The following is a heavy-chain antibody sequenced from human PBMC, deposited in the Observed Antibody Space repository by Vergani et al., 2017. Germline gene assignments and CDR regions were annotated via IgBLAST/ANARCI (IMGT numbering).Heavy chain of an antibody. CDR1: GGSFSGYY. Sequence: QVQLQQWGAGLLKPSETLSLTCAVYGGSFSGYYWSWIRQPPGKGLEWIGEINHSGSTNYNPSLKSRVTISVDTSKNQFSLKLSSVTAADTAVYYCARGLAVAGTGWFDPWGQGTLVTVSS. CDR2: INHSGST. CDR3: ARGLAVAGTGWFDP. V-gene: IGHV4-34*01. D-gene: IGHD6-19*01. J-gene: IGHJ5*02.